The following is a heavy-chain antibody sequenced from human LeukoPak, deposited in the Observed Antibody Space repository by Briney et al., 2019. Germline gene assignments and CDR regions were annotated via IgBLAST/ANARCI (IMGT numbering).Heavy chain of an antibody. CDR3: ARIRGQGVSWFDP. D-gene: IGHD3-16*01. J-gene: IGHJ5*02. Sequence: SQTLSLTCAISGDSVSSNSATWNWIRQSPLRGLEWLGRTYYRSKWYNDYAVSVKGRITFNPDTSKNQFSLQLNSVTPEDTAVYYCARIRGQGVSWFDPWGQGTLVTVSS. CDR2: TYYRSKWYN. V-gene: IGHV6-1*01. CDR1: GDSVSSNSAT.